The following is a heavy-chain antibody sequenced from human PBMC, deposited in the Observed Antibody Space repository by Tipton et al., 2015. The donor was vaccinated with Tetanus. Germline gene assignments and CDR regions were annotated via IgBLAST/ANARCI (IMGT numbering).Heavy chain of an antibody. CDR3: ARTMYYYDSSGLTFDY. D-gene: IGHD3-22*01. V-gene: IGHV5-10-1*01. Sequence: VQLVQSGAEVKKPGESLRISCKGSGYSFTSYWISWVRQMPRKGLEWMGRIDPSDSYTNYSPSFQGHVTISADKSISTACLQWSSLKASDTAMYYCARTMYYYDSSGLTFDYWGQGTLVTVSS. CDR1: GYSFTSYW. CDR2: IDPSDSYT. J-gene: IGHJ4*02.